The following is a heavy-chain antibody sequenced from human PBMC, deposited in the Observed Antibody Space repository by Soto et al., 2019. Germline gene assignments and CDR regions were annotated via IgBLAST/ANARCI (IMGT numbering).Heavy chain of an antibody. V-gene: IGHV2-26*01. CDR1: GFSLSNARMG. CDR2: IFSNDEK. CDR3: ARYPGVAGPPTNYYFDY. D-gene: IGHD6-19*01. J-gene: IGHJ4*02. Sequence: QVTMKESGPVLVKPTETLTLTCTVSGFSLSNARMGVSWIRQPPGKALEWLAHIFSNDEKSYSTSLKSRLTISKDTSNSQVVLTMTNMDPVDTATYYCARYPGVAGPPTNYYFDYWGQGTLVTVSS.